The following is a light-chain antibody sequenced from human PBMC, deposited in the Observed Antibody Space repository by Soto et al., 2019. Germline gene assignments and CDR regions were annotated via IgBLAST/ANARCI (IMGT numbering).Light chain of an antibody. Sequence: EIVLTQSPATLSLSPGDTGTLSCRASQSVISNSLVWYQQKPGQVPRLLIYGAYNRATGIPDRFSGSGSGTDFTLTISRLEPEDFAVYFCQQYGTSPWTFGQGTKVDIK. CDR2: GAY. J-gene: IGKJ1*01. CDR1: QSVISNS. V-gene: IGKV3-20*01. CDR3: QQYGTSPWT.